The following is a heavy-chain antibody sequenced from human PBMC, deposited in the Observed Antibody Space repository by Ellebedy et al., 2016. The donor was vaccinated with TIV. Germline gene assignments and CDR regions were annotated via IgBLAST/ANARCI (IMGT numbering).Heavy chain of an antibody. CDR2: IYKDGGT. CDR1: GFTVNSYF. D-gene: IGHD4-17*01. CDR3: ARDPGGGGNYGDNWFDP. Sequence: GESLKISCAASGFTVNSYFMSWVRQAPGKGLEWVSIIYKDGGTNYTDSALGRFTISRDNSENTLYLQMDRLRAEDTAVYYGARDPGGGGNYGDNWFDPWGQGTLVTVSS. V-gene: IGHV3-66*01. J-gene: IGHJ5*02.